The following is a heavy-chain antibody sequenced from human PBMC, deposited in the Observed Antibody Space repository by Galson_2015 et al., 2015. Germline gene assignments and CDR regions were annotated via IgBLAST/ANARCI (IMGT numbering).Heavy chain of an antibody. CDR2: ISSSGSTI. J-gene: IGHJ2*01. Sequence: SLRLSCAASGFTFSSYEMNWVRQAPGKGLEWVSYISSSGSTIYYADSVKGRFTISRDNAKNSLYLQMNSLRAEDTAVYYCARDLFGSGWYVGWYFDLWGRGTLVTVSS. CDR3: ARDLFGSGWYVGWYFDL. V-gene: IGHV3-48*03. D-gene: IGHD6-19*01. CDR1: GFTFSSYE.